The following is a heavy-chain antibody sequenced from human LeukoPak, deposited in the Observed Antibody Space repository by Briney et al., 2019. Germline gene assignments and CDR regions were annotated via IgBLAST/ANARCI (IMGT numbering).Heavy chain of an antibody. J-gene: IGHJ5*02. CDR1: GYTFTGYY. V-gene: IGHV1-2*02. CDR3: ARTQLWFGELFP. D-gene: IGHD3-10*01. Sequence: ASVKVSCKASGYTFTGYYMHWVRQAPGQGLEWMGWINPNSGGTNYAQKFQGRVTMTRDTSISTAYMELSRLRPDDTAVYYCARTQLWFGELFPWGQGTLVTVSS. CDR2: INPNSGGT.